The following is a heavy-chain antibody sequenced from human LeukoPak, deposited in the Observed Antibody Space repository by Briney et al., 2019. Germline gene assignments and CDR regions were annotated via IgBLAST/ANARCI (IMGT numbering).Heavy chain of an antibody. CDR3: AKDLPDPTQWLASDAFDI. CDR1: GFTFSSYG. J-gene: IGHJ3*02. V-gene: IGHV3-30*02. Sequence: PGGSLRLSCAASGFTFSSYGMHWVRQAPGKGLEWVAFIRYDGSNKYYADSVKGRFTISRDNSKNTLYLQMNSLRAEDTAVYYCAKDLPDPTQWLASDAFDIWGQGTMVTVSS. CDR2: IRYDGSNK. D-gene: IGHD6-19*01.